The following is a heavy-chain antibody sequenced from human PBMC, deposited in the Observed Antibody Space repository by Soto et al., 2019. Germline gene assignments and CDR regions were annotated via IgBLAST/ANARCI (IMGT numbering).Heavy chain of an antibody. CDR1: GYSFTSYW. CDR3: ARTAREYDILTGHHSHHAY. CDR2: IYPGDSDT. D-gene: IGHD3-9*01. J-gene: IGHJ4*02. V-gene: IGHV5-51*01. Sequence: GESLKISCKGSGYSFTSYWIGWVRQMPGKGLEWMGIIYPGDSDTRYSPSFQGQVTISADKSISTAYLQWSSLKASDTAMYYCARTAREYDILTGHHSHHAYRAQGTLDTGSS.